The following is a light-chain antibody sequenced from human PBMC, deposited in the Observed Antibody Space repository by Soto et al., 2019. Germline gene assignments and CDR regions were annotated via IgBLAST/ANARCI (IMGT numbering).Light chain of an antibody. CDR3: ISYTSSSTWV. CDR1: SSDVGGYNY. CDR2: EVS. V-gene: IGLV2-14*01. Sequence: QSALTQPASVSGSPGQSITISCTGTSSDVGGYNYVSWYQQHPGTAPKLMIYEVSNRPSGVSDRFSGPRSGNTASLTISGLQAEDESDYYCISYTSSSTWVFGGGTKLTVL. J-gene: IGLJ3*02.